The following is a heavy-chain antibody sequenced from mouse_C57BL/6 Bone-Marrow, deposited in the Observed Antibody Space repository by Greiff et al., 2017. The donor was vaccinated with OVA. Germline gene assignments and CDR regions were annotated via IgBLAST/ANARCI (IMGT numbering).Heavy chain of an antibody. CDR1: GYTFTDYY. CDR2: INPNNGGT. D-gene: IGHD1-1*01. J-gene: IGHJ4*01. Sequence: EVQLQQSGPELVKPGASVKISCKASGYTFTDYYMNWVKQSHGKSLEWIGDINPNNGGTSYNQKFKGKATLTVDKSSSTAYMELRSLTSADSAVYYCAREGITTVVAYYYAMDYWGQGTSVTVSS. V-gene: IGHV1-26*01. CDR3: AREGITTVVAYYYAMDY.